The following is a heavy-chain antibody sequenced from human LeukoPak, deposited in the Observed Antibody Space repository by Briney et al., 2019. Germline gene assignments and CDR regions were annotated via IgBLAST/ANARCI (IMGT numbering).Heavy chain of an antibody. D-gene: IGHD1-26*01. CDR1: GYTFSDYG. Sequence: ASVKVSCKASGYTFSDYGISWLRQAPGQGLEWMGWINGHNGYTNYGQNFQGRVTVTTDTSTNTAYMELRSLRYDDTAIYYCARDGGTYYYFDHWGQGTLVTVSS. V-gene: IGHV1-18*01. CDR3: ARDGGTYYYFDH. J-gene: IGHJ4*02. CDR2: INGHNGYT.